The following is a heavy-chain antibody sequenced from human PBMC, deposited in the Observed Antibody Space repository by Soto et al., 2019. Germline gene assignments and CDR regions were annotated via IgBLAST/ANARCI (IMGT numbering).Heavy chain of an antibody. Sequence: SETLSLTCAVSGGSISSGGYSWSWIRQPPGKGLEWIGYMYHSGSTYYNPSLKSRVTISVDTSKNQFSLKLSSVTAAYTAVYYCARGLRTGYSSGWYSWWGQGTLVTVSS. CDR1: GGSISSGGYS. V-gene: IGHV4-30-2*01. CDR3: ARGLRTGYSSGWYSW. CDR2: MYHSGST. J-gene: IGHJ4*02. D-gene: IGHD6-19*01.